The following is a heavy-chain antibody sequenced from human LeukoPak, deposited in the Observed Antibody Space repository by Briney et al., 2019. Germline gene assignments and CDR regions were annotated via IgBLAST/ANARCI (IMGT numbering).Heavy chain of an antibody. CDR2: INHSGST. CDR3: ARGGDSSSWYPGYYYGMDV. D-gene: IGHD6-13*01. J-gene: IGHJ6*02. Sequence: SETLSLTCAVYGGSFSGYYWSWIRQPPGKGLEWIGEINHSGSTNYNPSLKSRVTISVDTSKNQFSLKLSSVTAADTAVYYCARGGDSSSWYPGYYYGMDVWGQGTTVTVSS. V-gene: IGHV4-34*01. CDR1: GGSFSGYY.